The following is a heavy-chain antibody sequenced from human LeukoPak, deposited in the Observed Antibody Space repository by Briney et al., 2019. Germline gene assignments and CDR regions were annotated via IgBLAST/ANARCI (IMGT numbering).Heavy chain of an antibody. Sequence: GGSLRLSCAASGFTFSTYWMHWVRQAPGKGLVWVSRINTDGSSTYYADSVKGRFTISRDNAKNTLYLKMNSLRAEDTAVYYCARESYCSGGSCYSGRAFDIWGQGTMVTVSS. CDR2: INTDGSST. CDR3: ARESYCSGGSCYSGRAFDI. D-gene: IGHD2-15*01. J-gene: IGHJ3*02. V-gene: IGHV3-74*01. CDR1: GFTFSTYW.